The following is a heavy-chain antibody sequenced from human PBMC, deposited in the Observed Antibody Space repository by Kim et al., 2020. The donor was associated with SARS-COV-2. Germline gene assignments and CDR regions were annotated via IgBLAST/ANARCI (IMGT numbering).Heavy chain of an antibody. D-gene: IGHD6-13*01. CDR3: ARVISWQQLVQTLQHRPKNPYYYYGMDV. V-gene: IGHV3-21*01. J-gene: IGHJ6*02. CDR1: GFTFSSYS. Sequence: GGSLRLSCAASGFTFSSYSMNWVRQAPGKGLEWVSSISSSSSYIYYADSVKGRFTISRDNAKNSLYLQMNSLRAEDTAVYYCARVISWQQLVQTLQHRPKNPYYYYGMDVWGQGTTVTVSS. CDR2: ISSSSSYI.